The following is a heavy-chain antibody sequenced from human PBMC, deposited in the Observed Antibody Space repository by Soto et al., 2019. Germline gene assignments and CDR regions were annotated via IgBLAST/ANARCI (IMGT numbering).Heavy chain of an antibody. CDR1: GFTFSSYS. Sequence: EVQLVESGGGLVKPGGSLRLSCAASGFTFSSYSMNWVRQAPGKGLEWVSSISTSSSYMYYTDSVRGRFTISRDNAKNSLYLQMDSLRAEDTAVYYCARAGDYLGQGTLVTVSS. CDR3: ARAGDY. J-gene: IGHJ4*02. CDR2: ISTSSSYM. V-gene: IGHV3-21*01.